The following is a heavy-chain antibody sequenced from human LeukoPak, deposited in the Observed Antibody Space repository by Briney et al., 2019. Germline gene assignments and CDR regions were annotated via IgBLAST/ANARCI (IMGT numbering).Heavy chain of an antibody. CDR1: GFTFDDYA. V-gene: IGHV3-9*01. CDR3: AKGGLMVVLEI. J-gene: IGHJ3*02. CDR2: ISWNSGSI. Sequence: GRSLRLSCAASGFTFDDYAMHWIRQAPGKGLEWVSGISWNSGSIGYADSVKGRFTISRDNAKNSLYLQMNSLRAEDTALYYFAKGGLMVVLEIWGQGKMSPSLQ. D-gene: IGHD3-10*01.